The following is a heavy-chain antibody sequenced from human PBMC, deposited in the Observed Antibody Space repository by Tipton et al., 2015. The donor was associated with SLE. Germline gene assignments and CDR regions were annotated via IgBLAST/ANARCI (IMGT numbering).Heavy chain of an antibody. CDR1: GGSISNYY. CDR3: ARDHPVAGPFDY. D-gene: IGHD6-19*01. J-gene: IGHJ4*02. V-gene: IGHV4-4*07. CDR2: IYTSGST. Sequence: LRLSCTVSGGSISNYYWSWIRRPAGKGLEWIGRIYTSGSTNYNPSLKSRVTMSVDTSKNQFSLKLSSVTAADTAVYYCARDHPVAGPFDYWGQGTLVTVSS.